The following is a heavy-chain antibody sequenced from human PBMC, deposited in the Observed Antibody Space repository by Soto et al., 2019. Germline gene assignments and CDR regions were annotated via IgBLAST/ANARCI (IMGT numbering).Heavy chain of an antibody. CDR3: ARGSSYAPLDY. V-gene: IGHV3-33*01. J-gene: IGHJ4*02. CDR2: IWYDGSNK. Sequence: QVQLVESGGGVVQPGRSLRLSCAASGFTFSSYGMHWVRQAPGKGLEWVAVIWYDGSNKYYADSVKGRFTISRDNSKNTRYLQMNSLRAEDTAVYYCARGSSYAPLDYWGQGTLVTVSS. CDR1: GFTFSSYG. D-gene: IGHD1-26*01.